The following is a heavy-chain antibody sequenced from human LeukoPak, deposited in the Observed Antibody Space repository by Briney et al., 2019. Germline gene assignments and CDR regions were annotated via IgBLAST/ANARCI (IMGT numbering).Heavy chain of an antibody. Sequence: GGSLRLSCAASGFTFSSYSTNWVRQAPGKGLEWVSSISSSSSYIYYADSVKGRFTISRDNAKNPLYLQMNSLRAEDTAVYYCAREMDPTIFGVVTNNPIDYWGQGTLVTVSS. CDR1: GFTFSSYS. CDR3: AREMDPTIFGVVTNNPIDY. V-gene: IGHV3-21*01. J-gene: IGHJ4*02. CDR2: ISSSSSYI. D-gene: IGHD3-3*01.